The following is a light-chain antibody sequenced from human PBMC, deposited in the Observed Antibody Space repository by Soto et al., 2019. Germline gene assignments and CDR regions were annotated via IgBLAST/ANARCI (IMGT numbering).Light chain of an antibody. V-gene: IGLV2-14*03. CDR3: SSYTSSITWV. CDR2: DVS. CDR1: NSDVGGYNY. J-gene: IGLJ3*02. Sequence: QSALTQPGSVSGSPGQAISISRTGTNSDVGGYNYVSWYQQHPGKAPKLMIYDVSNRPSGVSNRFSGSKSGNTASLTISGLQAEDEADYYCSSYTSSITWVFGGGTQLTVL.